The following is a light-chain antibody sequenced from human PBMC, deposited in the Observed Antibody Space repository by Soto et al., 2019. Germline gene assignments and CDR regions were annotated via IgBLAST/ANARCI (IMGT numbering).Light chain of an antibody. CDR3: SSYTSSSTWV. CDR1: STDPATYDL. J-gene: IGLJ3*02. Sequence: QSVLTQPASVSGSPGQSITISCTGTSTDPATYDLVSWYQQHPGKAPQLIIYEVAKRPSGVSARFSGSQSGDTASLTISGLQAADEAYYYCSSYTSSSTWVFGGGTKLTVL. CDR2: EVA. V-gene: IGLV2-14*02.